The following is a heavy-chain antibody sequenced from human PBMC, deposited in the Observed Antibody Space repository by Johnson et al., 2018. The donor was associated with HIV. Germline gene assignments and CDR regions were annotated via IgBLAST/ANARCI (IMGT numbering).Heavy chain of an antibody. V-gene: IGHV3-13*01. Sequence: EVQLVESGGGLVQPGGSLRLSCAASGFIFSRYDMHWVRHVAGKGLEWVSAIGTTDDTYYPASVKGRFTISRDNSKNTLYLEMNSLRAEDTAVYYCARDGVGYSSLKDAFDIWGQGTMVTVSS. CDR3: ARDGVGYSSLKDAFDI. CDR2: IGTTDDT. CDR1: GFIFSRYD. D-gene: IGHD6-6*01. J-gene: IGHJ3*02.